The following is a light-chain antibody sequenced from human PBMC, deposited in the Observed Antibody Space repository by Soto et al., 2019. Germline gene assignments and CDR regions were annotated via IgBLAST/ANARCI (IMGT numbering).Light chain of an antibody. Sequence: EIVLTQSPGTLSLSPGERATLSCRASQSVSSSYLAWYQQKPGQAPRLVIYGASSRATGIPDRFLGSGSGTDFTLTISRLEPEDFAVYYCQQYGSSPRTFGQGTKVEIK. CDR3: QQYGSSPRT. CDR2: GAS. J-gene: IGKJ1*01. V-gene: IGKV3-20*01. CDR1: QSVSSSY.